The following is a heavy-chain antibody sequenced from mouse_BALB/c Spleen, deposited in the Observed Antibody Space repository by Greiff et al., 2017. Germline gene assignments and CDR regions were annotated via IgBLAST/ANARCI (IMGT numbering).Heavy chain of an antibody. CDR2: ISSGSSTI. CDR1: GFTFSSFG. J-gene: IGHJ4*01. D-gene: IGHD1-2*01. CDR3: ARSDYGHYYAMDY. V-gene: IGHV5-17*02. Sequence: EVMLVESGGGLVQPGGSRKLSCAASGFTFSSFGMHWVRQAPEKGLEWVAYISSGSSTIYYADTVKGRFTISRDNPKNTLFLQMTSLRSEDTAMYYCARSDYGHYYAMDYWGQGTSVTVSS.